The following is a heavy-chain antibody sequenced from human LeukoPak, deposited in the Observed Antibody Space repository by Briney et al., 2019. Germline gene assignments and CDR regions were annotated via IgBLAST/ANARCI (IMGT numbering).Heavy chain of an antibody. Sequence: ASETLSLTCTVSGGTISGYYWSWIRQPPGQGLECIGNVHYSGTTNYSPSLKSRVTISVDSSKKQFSLKLTSVTAADAAVYYCARGGRSGSYTYYFDYWGLGSLVTVSS. CDR1: GGTISGYY. D-gene: IGHD1-26*01. CDR3: ARGGRSGSYTYYFDY. CDR2: VHYSGTT. J-gene: IGHJ4*02. V-gene: IGHV4-59*01.